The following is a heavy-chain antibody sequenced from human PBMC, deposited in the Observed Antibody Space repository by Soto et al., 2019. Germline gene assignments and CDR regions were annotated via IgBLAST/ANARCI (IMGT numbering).Heavy chain of an antibody. D-gene: IGHD1-1*01. CDR1: GFTFSSYA. V-gene: IGHV3-21*01. Sequence: PGGSLRLSCAASGFTFSSYAMSWVRQAPGKGLEWVSAISSSSSYIYYADSVKGRFTISRDNAKNSLYLQMNSLRAEDTAVYYCASTRRYVYNNHYYYYVMDVWGQGTTVTVSS. CDR3: ASTRRYVYNNHYYYYVMDV. CDR2: ISSSSSYI. J-gene: IGHJ6*02.